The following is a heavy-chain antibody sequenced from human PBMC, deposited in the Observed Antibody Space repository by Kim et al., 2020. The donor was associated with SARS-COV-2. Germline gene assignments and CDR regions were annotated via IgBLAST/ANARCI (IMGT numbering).Heavy chain of an antibody. D-gene: IGHD3-22*01. V-gene: IGHV4-31*03. J-gene: IGHJ3*02. CDR3: ARAPITVIVVVEAVDI. CDR1: GGSISSGGYY. Sequence: SETLSLTCTVSGGSISSGGYYWSWIRQHPGKGLEWIGYIYYSASTYSNPSLKSRGTISLDTSKNQFSLNLSPGTTADTAVYYCARAPITVIVVVEAVDI. CDR2: IYYSAST.